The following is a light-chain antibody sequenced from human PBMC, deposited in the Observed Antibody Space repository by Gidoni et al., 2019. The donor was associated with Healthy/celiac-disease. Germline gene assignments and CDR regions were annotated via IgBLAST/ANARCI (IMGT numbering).Light chain of an antibody. J-gene: IGLJ2*01. Sequence: SYVPTQPPSVSVAPGKTARITCGGNNIGSKSVHWYQQKPGQAPVLVIYYDSDRPSGIPERFSGSNSGNTATLTISRVEAGDEADYYCQVWDSSSDLGVFGGGTKLTVL. CDR1: NIGSKS. V-gene: IGLV3-21*04. CDR3: QVWDSSSDLGV. CDR2: YDS.